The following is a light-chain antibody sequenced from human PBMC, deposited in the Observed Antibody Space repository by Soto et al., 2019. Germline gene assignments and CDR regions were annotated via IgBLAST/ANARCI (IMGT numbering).Light chain of an antibody. CDR1: QSVSSSY. Sequence: IVLTQSPGTLSLSPGERATLSCRASQSVSSSYLAWYQQKPGQAPRLLIYGASSRATGIPDRFSGSGSGTDFTLTISRLEPEDFAVYYCQQYGSSITFGQATRLE. CDR3: QQYGSSIT. CDR2: GAS. J-gene: IGKJ5*01. V-gene: IGKV3-20*01.